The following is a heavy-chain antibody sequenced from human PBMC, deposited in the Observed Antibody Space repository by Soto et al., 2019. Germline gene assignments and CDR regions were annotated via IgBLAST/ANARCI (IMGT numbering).Heavy chain of an antibody. J-gene: IGHJ4*02. CDR3: TRDSHDDCCLDF. D-gene: IGHD2-21*02. Sequence: GGSLRLSCTASGFTFGYYGVNWVRQAPGKGLEWVGFIRSKRYGGTPDYAASVKGGFTISRDDSKNVAYLQMNSLNTEDTALYYCTRDSHDDCCLDFWGQGALVTVSS. V-gene: IGHV3-49*04. CDR2: IRSKRYGGTP. CDR1: GFTFGYYG.